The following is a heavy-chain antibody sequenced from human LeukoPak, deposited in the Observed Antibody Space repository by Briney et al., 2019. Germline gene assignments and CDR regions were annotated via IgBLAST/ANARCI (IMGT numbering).Heavy chain of an antibody. D-gene: IGHD2-21*01. V-gene: IGHV3-30*03. CDR1: GFTFSRYD. CDR2: VAYDGINI. Sequence: GGSLRLSCAASGFTFSRYDMHWVRQAPGKGLEGVAHVAYDGINIHYGETVKGRFTASRDNSKNTVYLQMNSLTTEDTAFYYCARVGTGIPRGGFDPWGQGTLVTVSS. J-gene: IGHJ5*02. CDR3: ARVGTGIPRGGFDP.